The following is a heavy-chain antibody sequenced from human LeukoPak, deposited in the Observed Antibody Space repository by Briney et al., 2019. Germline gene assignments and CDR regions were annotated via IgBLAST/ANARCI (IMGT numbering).Heavy chain of an antibody. CDR2: ISSSSSYI. V-gene: IGHV3-21*01. CDR1: GFTFSSYS. D-gene: IGHD3-10*01. CDR3: GTYGSGYYFDY. J-gene: IGHJ4*02. Sequence: KPGGSLRLSCAASGFTFSSYSMNWVRQAPGKGLEWVSSISSSSSYIYYADSVKGRFTISRDNAKNSLYPQMNSLRAEDTAVYYCGTYGSGYYFDYWGQVTLFTVS.